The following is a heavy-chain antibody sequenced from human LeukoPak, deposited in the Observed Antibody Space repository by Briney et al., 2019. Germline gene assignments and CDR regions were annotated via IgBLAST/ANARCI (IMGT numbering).Heavy chain of an antibody. D-gene: IGHD2-2*01. CDR1: GFTFSSYA. CDR3: AKARYCSSTSCYAYFDY. CDR2: ISGSGGST. Sequence: GGSLRLSCAASGFTFSSYAMSWVLQAPGKGLEWVSAISGSGGSTYYADSVKGRFTISRDNSKNTLYLQMNSLRAEDTAVYYCAKARYCSSTSCYAYFDYWGQGTLVTVSS. J-gene: IGHJ4*02. V-gene: IGHV3-23*01.